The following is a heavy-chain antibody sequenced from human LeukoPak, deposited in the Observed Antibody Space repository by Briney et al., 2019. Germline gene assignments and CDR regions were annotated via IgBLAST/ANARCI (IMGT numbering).Heavy chain of an antibody. Sequence: SVKVSCKTSGGTFLSHTFSWVRQAPGQGLEWMGKITPVINTANYAQTFQGRVTMTTDTSTSTAYMELRSLRSDDTAVYYCARGRHTVSYWGQGTLVTVSS. J-gene: IGHJ4*02. V-gene: IGHV1-69*08. CDR1: GGTFLSHT. CDR2: ITPVINTA. CDR3: ARGRHTVSY. D-gene: IGHD4-17*01.